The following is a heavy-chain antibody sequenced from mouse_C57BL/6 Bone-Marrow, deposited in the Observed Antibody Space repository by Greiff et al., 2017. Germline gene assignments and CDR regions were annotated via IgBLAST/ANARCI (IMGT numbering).Heavy chain of an antibody. J-gene: IGHJ2*01. CDR1: GYTFTDYY. V-gene: IGHV1-26*01. CDR2: INPNNGGT. Sequence: EVQLQQSGPELVKPGASVKISCKASGYTFTDYYMNWVKQSHGKSLEWIGDINPNNGGTSYNQKFKGKATLTVDKSSSTAYMELRSLTSEDSAVYYCARWGGVYDGYYRGYWGQGTTLTVSS. CDR3: ARWGGVYDGYYRGY. D-gene: IGHD2-3*01.